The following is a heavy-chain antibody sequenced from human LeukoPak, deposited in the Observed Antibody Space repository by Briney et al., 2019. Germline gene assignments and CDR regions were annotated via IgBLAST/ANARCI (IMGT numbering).Heavy chain of an antibody. CDR3: ASLGYCSSTSCLALDY. J-gene: IGHJ4*02. Sequence: SETLSLTYTVADGSISSYYWSWIRQPPGKGLEWIGYIYYSGSTNYNPSLKSRVTISVDTSKNQFSLKLSSATAADTAVYYCASLGYCSSTSCLALDYWGQGTLVTVSP. CDR2: IYYSGST. CDR1: DGSISSYY. D-gene: IGHD2-2*01. V-gene: IGHV4-59*01.